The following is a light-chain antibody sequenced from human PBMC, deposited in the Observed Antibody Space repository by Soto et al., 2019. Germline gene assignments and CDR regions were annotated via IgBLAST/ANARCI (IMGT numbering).Light chain of an antibody. Sequence: QSALTQPPSASGSPGQSVTISCTGTSSDVGYYNSVSWYQQHPGKAPKLMIYEVSKRPSGGTDRFSGSKSGNTASLTVSGLQAEYEADYYCSSYAGSNNLVFGGGTKLTVL. V-gene: IGLV2-8*01. CDR1: SSDVGYYNS. J-gene: IGLJ2*01. CDR3: SSYAGSNNLV. CDR2: EVS.